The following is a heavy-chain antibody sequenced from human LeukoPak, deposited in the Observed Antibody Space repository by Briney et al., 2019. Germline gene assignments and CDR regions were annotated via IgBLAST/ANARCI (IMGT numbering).Heavy chain of an antibody. J-gene: IGHJ5*02. CDR2: ISGSGGST. D-gene: IGHD3-22*01. CDR1: GFTFSSYA. V-gene: IGHV3-23*01. CDR3: AKDPGRYYDSSGYKSVYGWFDP. Sequence: GGSLRLSCAASGFTFSSYAMSWVRQAPGKGLEWDSAISGSGGSTYYADSVKGRFTISRDNSKNTLYLQMNSLRAEDTAVYYCAKDPGRYYDSSGYKSVYGWFDPWGQGTLVTVSS.